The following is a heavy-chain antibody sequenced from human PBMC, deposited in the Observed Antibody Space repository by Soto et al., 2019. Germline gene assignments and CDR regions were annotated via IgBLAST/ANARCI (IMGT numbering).Heavy chain of an antibody. D-gene: IGHD3-16*02. Sequence: WVRQATGQGLEWMGWMNPNSGNTGYAQKFQGRVTMTRNTSISTAYMELSSLRSEDTAVYYCARGDDYDYIWGSYRPPYYYYYYMDVWGKGTTVTVS. J-gene: IGHJ6*03. CDR2: MNPNSGNT. V-gene: IGHV1-8*01. CDR3: ARGDDYDYIWGSYRPPYYYYYYMDV.